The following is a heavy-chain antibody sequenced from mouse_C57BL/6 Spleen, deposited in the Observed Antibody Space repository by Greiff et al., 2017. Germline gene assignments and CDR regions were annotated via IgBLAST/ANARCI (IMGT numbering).Heavy chain of an antibody. CDR3: ERWTGTEDD. Sequence: VQLQQPGAELVRPGSSVKLSCKASGYTFTSYWMDWVKQRPGQGLEWIGNIYPSDSETHYNQKFKDKATLTVDKSSSTAYMQLSSLTSEDSAVYYCERWTGTEDDWGQGTTLTVSS. CDR1: GYTFTSYW. J-gene: IGHJ2*01. V-gene: IGHV1-61*01. D-gene: IGHD3-3*01. CDR2: IYPSDSET.